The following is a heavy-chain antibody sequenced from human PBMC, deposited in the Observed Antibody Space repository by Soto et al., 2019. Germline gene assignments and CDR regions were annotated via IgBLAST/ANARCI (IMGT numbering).Heavy chain of an antibody. Sequence: VASVKVSCKASGYTFTSYGISWVRQAPGQGLEWMGWISAYNGNTNYAQKLQGRVTMTTDTSTSTAYMELRSLRSDDTAVYYCARESGDLYDYGDSRGYFDYWGQGTLVTVSS. CDR1: GYTFTSYG. CDR3: ARESGDLYDYGDSRGYFDY. J-gene: IGHJ4*02. CDR2: ISAYNGNT. D-gene: IGHD4-17*01. V-gene: IGHV1-18*01.